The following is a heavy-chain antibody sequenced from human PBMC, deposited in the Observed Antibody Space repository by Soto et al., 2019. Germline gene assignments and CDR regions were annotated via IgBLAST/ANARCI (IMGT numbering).Heavy chain of an antibody. CDR1: GLSYSTSEVG. J-gene: IGHJ5*02. CDR3: AHRGGSGAAAYTNWFDP. CDR2: IYWDDDK. V-gene: IGHV2-5*02. Sequence: SRPTPGTHTQSLTLACTFCGLSYSTSEVGVGWIRQPPGKALEWLALIYWDDDKRYSPSLKSRLTITKDTSKNQVVLTMTNMDPVDTATYYCAHRGGSGAAAYTNWFDPWGQGTLVTVSS. D-gene: IGHD6-13*01.